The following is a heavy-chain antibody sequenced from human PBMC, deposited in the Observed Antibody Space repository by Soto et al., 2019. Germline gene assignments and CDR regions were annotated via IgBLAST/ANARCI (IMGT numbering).Heavy chain of an antibody. CDR2: INPDVGNT. V-gene: IGHV1-24*01. D-gene: IGHD5-18*01. CDR1: GYTLTELS. CDR3: ARDTGYTFGSLNY. J-gene: IGHJ4*02. Sequence: ASVKVSCKVSGYTLTELSMHWVRQAPGKRLEWMGWINPDVGNTLYAQKFQGRITITRDTSASTAYMELNSLKSEDTAIYYCARDTGYTFGSLNYWGPGTLVTVSS.